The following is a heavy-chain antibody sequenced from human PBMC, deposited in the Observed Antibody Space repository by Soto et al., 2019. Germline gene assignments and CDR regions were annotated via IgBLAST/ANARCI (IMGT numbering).Heavy chain of an antibody. Sequence: QVQLVQSGAEVKKPGASVKVSCKASGYTFTGYYMHGVRQAPGPGLEWMGWINPNSGGTNYAQKFQGWVTMTRDTSIRPDSVELSRLRSDEPDVYYCARERALLAGHWDTAMVCDAFDIWGQGTMVTVSS. CDR1: GYTFTGYY. J-gene: IGHJ3*02. CDR2: INPNSGGT. CDR3: ARERALLAGHWDTAMVCDAFDI. V-gene: IGHV1-2*04. D-gene: IGHD5-18*01.